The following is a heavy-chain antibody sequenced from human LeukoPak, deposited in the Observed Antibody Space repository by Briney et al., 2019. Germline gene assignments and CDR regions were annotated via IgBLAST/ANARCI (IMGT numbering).Heavy chain of an antibody. Sequence: ASVKVSCKASGYTFTGYYMYWVRQAPGQGLEWMGWINPNSGGTNYAQKFQGRVTMTRDTSISTAYMELSRLRSDDTAVYYCAILGYSYGETDWFDPWGQGTLVTVSS. CDR2: INPNSGGT. D-gene: IGHD5-18*01. V-gene: IGHV1-2*02. J-gene: IGHJ5*02. CDR1: GYTFTGYY. CDR3: AILGYSYGETDWFDP.